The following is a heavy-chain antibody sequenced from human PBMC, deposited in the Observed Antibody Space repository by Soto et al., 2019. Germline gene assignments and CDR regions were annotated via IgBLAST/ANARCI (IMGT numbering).Heavy chain of an antibody. CDR1: GGSISSGGYY. Sequence: QVQLQESGPGLVKPSQTLSLTCTVSGGSISSGGYYWSWIRQHPGKGLEWIGYIYYSASTYYNPSLKSRVTISVDTSKNQCSLKLSSVTAADTAVYYCARGTVTSWGNNWFDPWGQGTLVTVSS. V-gene: IGHV4-31*03. CDR3: ARGTVTSWGNNWFDP. D-gene: IGHD4-4*01. J-gene: IGHJ5*02. CDR2: IYYSAST.